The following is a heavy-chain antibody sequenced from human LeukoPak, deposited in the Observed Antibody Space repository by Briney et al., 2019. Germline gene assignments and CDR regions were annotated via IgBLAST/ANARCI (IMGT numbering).Heavy chain of an antibody. Sequence: PGRSLRLSCAASGFTFSSFAMTWVRQAPGKGLEWVSSITGGHYPTYNTDSVKGRFTISRDNSKNTLYLQMNSLRADDTAVYYCTKDPNGAYVGAFDPWGQGTLVTVSS. CDR3: TKDPNGAYVGAFDP. D-gene: IGHD4-17*01. V-gene: IGHV3-23*01. J-gene: IGHJ5*02. CDR1: GFTFSSFA. CDR2: ITGGHYPT.